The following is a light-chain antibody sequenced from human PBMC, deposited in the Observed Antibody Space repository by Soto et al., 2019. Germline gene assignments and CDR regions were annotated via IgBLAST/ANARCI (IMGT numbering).Light chain of an antibody. CDR3: QKYNSDRWT. CDR2: VAS. Sequence: IQMTQSPSSLSASVGDRVTITCRASQSISNYLAWYQQKPGKVPKLLIYVASTLQSGVPSRFSGSGSGTDFTLTISSLQPEDVATYYCQKYNSDRWTFGQGTKVDIK. J-gene: IGKJ1*01. CDR1: QSISNY. V-gene: IGKV1-27*01.